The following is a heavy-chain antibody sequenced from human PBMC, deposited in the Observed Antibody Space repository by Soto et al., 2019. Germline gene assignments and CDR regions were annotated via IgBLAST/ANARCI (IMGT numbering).Heavy chain of an antibody. Sequence: EVQLVESGGGLVQPGGSLRLSCAASGFTFSDHYRDWVRQDPGNGLEWVARTRNKAYSYTTEYAASVKGRLTIAREDSENSMYLEMNSLKTENTAVYYCARFLRGADAFDFWGQGTMVTVSS. CDR2: TRNKAYSYTT. J-gene: IGHJ3*01. V-gene: IGHV3-72*01. CDR3: ARFLRGADAFDF. CDR1: GFTFSDHY.